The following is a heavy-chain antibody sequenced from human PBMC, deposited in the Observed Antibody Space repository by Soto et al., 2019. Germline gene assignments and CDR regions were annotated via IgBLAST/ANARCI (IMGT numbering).Heavy chain of an antibody. CDR1: GFTFSTYA. Sequence: QVQLVESGGGVVQPGRSLRLSCAASGFTFSTYAMHWVRQAPGKGLEWVAIISYDGSNKYYADSVKGQFTISRDNSKNTLYLEMNSLRVEDTAVYYCAKTEWGEKQLVLAGYYYGMDVWGQGTTVTVSS. V-gene: IGHV3-30-3*01. CDR3: AKTEWGEKQLVLAGYYYGMDV. J-gene: IGHJ6*02. D-gene: IGHD6-13*01. CDR2: ISYDGSNK.